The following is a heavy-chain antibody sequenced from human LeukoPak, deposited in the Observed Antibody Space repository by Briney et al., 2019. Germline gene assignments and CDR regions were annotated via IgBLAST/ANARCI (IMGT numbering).Heavy chain of an antibody. CDR3: AKVGTPWNDDNYFDY. J-gene: IGHJ4*02. D-gene: IGHD1-1*01. CDR2: ISYDGSNK. Sequence: PGGSLRLSCAASGFTFSSYGMHWVRQAPGKGLEWVAVISYDGSNKYYAGSVKGRFTISRDNSKNTLYLQMNSLRAEDTAVYYCAKVGTPWNDDNYFDYWGQGTLVTVSS. CDR1: GFTFSSYG. V-gene: IGHV3-30*18.